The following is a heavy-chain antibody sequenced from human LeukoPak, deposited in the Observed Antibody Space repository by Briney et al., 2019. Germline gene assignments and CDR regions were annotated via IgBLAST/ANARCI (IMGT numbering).Heavy chain of an antibody. CDR1: GFVFTGFA. CDR2: ISGDGDTK. Sequence: PGGSLRLSCAASGFVFTGFAMSWVRQAPGKGLEWVSSISGDGDTKYCADSVKGRFTFSRDNSKNTLYLQMNSPRAEDTAIYYCVKGGLEVVTDPAGFFDYWGQGILVTVSS. D-gene: IGHD5-24*01. CDR3: VKGGLEVVTDPAGFFDY. V-gene: IGHV3-23*01. J-gene: IGHJ4*02.